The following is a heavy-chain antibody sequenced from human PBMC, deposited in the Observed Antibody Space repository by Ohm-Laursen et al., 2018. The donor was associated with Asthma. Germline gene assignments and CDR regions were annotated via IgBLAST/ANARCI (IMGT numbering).Heavy chain of an antibody. Sequence: SLRLSCAASGFTFSSYAMSWVRQAPGKGLEWVSAISGSGGSTYYADSVKGRFTISRDNSKNTLYLQMNSLRAEDTAVYYCAKIFGYYYDSSGYYYADWYFDLWGRGTLVTVSS. CDR3: AKIFGYYYDSSGYYYADWYFDL. CDR2: ISGSGGST. V-gene: IGHV3-23*01. CDR1: GFTFSSYA. J-gene: IGHJ2*01. D-gene: IGHD3-22*01.